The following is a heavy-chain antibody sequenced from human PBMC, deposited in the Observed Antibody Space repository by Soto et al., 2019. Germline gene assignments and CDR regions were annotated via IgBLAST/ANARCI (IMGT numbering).Heavy chain of an antibody. D-gene: IGHD4-4*01. CDR1: GFAFNSYW. CDR3: ARHEPSYTYGMTV. Sequence: GGSLRLSCAASGFAFNSYWMSWVRQAPGKGLEWVANIKGDGSDKYYADSVKGRFTISRDNARNSLYLQMNSLRAEDTAMYYCARHEPSYTYGMTVWGQGTTVTVSS. V-gene: IGHV3-7*01. J-gene: IGHJ6*02. CDR2: IKGDGSDK.